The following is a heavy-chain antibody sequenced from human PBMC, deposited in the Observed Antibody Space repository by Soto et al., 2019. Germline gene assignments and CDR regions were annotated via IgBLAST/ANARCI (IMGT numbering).Heavy chain of an antibody. V-gene: IGHV3-23*01. J-gene: IGHJ4*02. CDR3: VRSWAY. CDR1: GFTFSNYG. Sequence: EVQLLESGGGLVQPGGSLRLSCAASGFTFSNYGMNWIRLAPGEGLEWVSTVSPAGSTFYADSVRGRFTISRDNSKSTVDLQMNGQRVDDTAIYYCVRSWAYWGRGTVVTVSS. D-gene: IGHD6-13*01. CDR2: VSPAGST.